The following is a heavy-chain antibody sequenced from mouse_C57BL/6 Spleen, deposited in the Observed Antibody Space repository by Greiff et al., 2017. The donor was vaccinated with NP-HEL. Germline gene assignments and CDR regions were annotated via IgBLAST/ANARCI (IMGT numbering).Heavy chain of an antibody. J-gene: IGHJ2*01. CDR3: ASSDGYLDY. Sequence: VQLQQPGAELVRPGTSVKLSCKASGYTFTSYWMHWVQQRPGQGLEWIGVIDPSDSYTNYNQKFKGKATLTVDTSSSTAYMQLSSLTSEDSAVYYCASSDGYLDYWGQGTTLTVSS. D-gene: IGHD2-3*01. V-gene: IGHV1-59*01. CDR2: IDPSDSYT. CDR1: GYTFTSYW.